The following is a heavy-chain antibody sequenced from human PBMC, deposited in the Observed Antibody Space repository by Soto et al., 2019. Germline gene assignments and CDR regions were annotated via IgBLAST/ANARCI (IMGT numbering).Heavy chain of an antibody. V-gene: IGHV3-11*06. J-gene: IGHJ4*02. Sequence: QVQLVESGGGLVKPGGSLRLSCAASGFTFSDYYMSWIRQAPGKGLEWVSYISSSSSYTNYADSVKGRFTISRDNAKNSLYLQMNSLRAEDMAVYYCARVPYDSSGYYYLYFYYWGQGTLVTVSS. CDR2: ISSSSSYT. CDR1: GFTFSDYY. CDR3: ARVPYDSSGYYYLYFYY. D-gene: IGHD3-22*01.